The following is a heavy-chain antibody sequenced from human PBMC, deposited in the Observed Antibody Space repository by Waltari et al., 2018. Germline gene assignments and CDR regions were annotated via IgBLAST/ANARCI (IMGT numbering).Heavy chain of an antibody. V-gene: IGHV1-18*01. CDR1: GYTFTSYG. D-gene: IGHD3-9*01. Sequence: QVQLVQSGAEVKKPGASVKVSCKASGYTFTSYGISWISAYNGNTNYAQKLQGRVTMTTDTPTSTAYMELRSLRSDDTAVYYCARVSLFYDILTGYYNYDAFDIWGQGTMVNVSS. J-gene: IGHJ3*02. CDR2: SAYNGNT. CDR3: ARVSLFYDILTGYYNYDAFDI.